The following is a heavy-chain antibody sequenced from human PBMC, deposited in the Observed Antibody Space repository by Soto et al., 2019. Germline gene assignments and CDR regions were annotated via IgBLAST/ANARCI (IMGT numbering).Heavy chain of an antibody. CDR2: IYYSGST. J-gene: IGHJ6*03. CDR3: ARGQYSGYVGFYYMGV. CDR1: GCSISSYY. V-gene: IGHV4-59*01. Sequence: QVQLQESGPGLLKPSETLSLTCTVSGCSISSYYWNWIRQPPGKGLEWIGYIYYSGSTNYNPSLKSRVTISVDTSKNQFSLKPSSVTAADTAVYYCARGQYSGYVGFYYMGVWGKGTTVTVSS. D-gene: IGHD5-12*01.